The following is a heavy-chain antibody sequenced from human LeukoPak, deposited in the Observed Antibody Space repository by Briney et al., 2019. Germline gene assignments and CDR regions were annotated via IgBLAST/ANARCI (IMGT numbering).Heavy chain of an antibody. CDR3: ARGPVRAGPIDY. Sequence: GGSLRLSCAASGFTFTKYWMTWVRQAPGKGLEWVGNIKQDGSDKNYMDSAKGRFTISRDNAKNSLYLQMNSLRAEDTAVYYCARGPVRAGPIDYWGQGTLVTVSS. J-gene: IGHJ4*02. D-gene: IGHD1-1*01. CDR1: GFTFTKYW. V-gene: IGHV3-7*01. CDR2: IKQDGSDK.